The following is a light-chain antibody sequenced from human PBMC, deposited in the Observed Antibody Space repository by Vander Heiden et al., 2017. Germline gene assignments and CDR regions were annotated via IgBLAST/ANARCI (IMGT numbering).Light chain of an antibody. CDR1: QSDDNTK. CDR2: GVS. Sequence: DIVLTQSPVTLSLSPGERATLSCRASQSDDNTKFGWYQQKPGQPPRLLIYGVSSRATGIPDRFSGSGSGTDFTLNISRVEPEDFAVYYCNQDGHLPETFGQGTKVEVK. V-gene: IGKV3-20*01. CDR3: NQDGHLPET. J-gene: IGKJ1*01.